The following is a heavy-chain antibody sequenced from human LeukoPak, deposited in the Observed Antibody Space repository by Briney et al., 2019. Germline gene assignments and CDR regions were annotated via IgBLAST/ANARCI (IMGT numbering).Heavy chain of an antibody. CDR3: ARTTYYYDSSARGYYYYYMDV. J-gene: IGHJ6*03. CDR2: IYYRGST. V-gene: IGHV4-59*01. Sequence: SETLSLTCTVSGGSISSYYWSWIRQPPGKGLEWIGYIYYRGSTNYNPSLKSRVTISVDTSKNQFSLKLSSVTAADTAVCYCARTTYYYDSSARGYYYYYMDVWGKGTTVTISS. D-gene: IGHD3-22*01. CDR1: GGSISSYY.